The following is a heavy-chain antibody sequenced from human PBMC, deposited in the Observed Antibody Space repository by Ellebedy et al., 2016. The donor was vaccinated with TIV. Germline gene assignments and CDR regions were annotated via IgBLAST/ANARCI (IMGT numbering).Heavy chain of an antibody. CDR3: ARLKTNHFDY. CDR2: IKQDGSEK. D-gene: IGHD2-8*01. CDR1: GFTFSSYW. Sequence: GESLKISCAASGFTFSSYWMSWVRQAPGKGLEWVANIKQDGSEKYYVDSVKGRFTISRDNAKNSLYLQMNSLRAEDTAVYYCARLKTNHFDYWGQGTLVTVSS. J-gene: IGHJ4*02. V-gene: IGHV3-7*01.